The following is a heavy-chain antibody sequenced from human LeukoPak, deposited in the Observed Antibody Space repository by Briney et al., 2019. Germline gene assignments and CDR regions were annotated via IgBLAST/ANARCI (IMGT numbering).Heavy chain of an antibody. CDR3: ARDPIYYDFWSRSYYYYYMDV. Sequence: ASVKVSCKASGYTFTGYYMHWVRQARGQGLEWMGRINPNSGGTNYAQKFQGRVTMTRDTSISTAYMELSRLRSDDTAVYYCARDPIYYDFWSRSYYYYYMDVWGKGTTVTVSS. CDR1: GYTFTGYY. V-gene: IGHV1-2*06. D-gene: IGHD3-3*01. CDR2: INPNSGGT. J-gene: IGHJ6*03.